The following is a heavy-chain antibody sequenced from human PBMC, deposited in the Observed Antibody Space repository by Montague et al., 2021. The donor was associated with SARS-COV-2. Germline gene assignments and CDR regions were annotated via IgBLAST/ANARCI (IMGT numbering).Heavy chain of an antibody. CDR3: ARARISLIVVVNEFDY. V-gene: IGHV4-31*03. D-gene: IGHD2-21*01. Sequence: TLSLTCTVSGGSISSGSYYWSWIRQHPGTGLEWIGYIYYSGSSYYNPSLKSRVTISVDTSKNQFSLRLSSVTAADTAVYYCARARISLIVVVNEFDYWGQGTLVTVSS. J-gene: IGHJ4*02. CDR1: GGSISSGSYY. CDR2: IYYSGSS.